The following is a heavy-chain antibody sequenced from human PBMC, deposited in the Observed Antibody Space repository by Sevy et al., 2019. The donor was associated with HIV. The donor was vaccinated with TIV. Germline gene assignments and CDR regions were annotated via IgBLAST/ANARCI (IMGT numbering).Heavy chain of an antibody. Sequence: ASVKVSCKAFGYTFTDYYIHWVRQAPGQGPEWMGWFNPDSGYTNYAQKFLGRVTMSRDTSIRTAYMDRSRLGSDDTAVYYCAREAVGASSTHFDYWGQGTLVTVSS. CDR3: AREAVGASSTHFDY. D-gene: IGHD1-26*01. V-gene: IGHV1-2*02. J-gene: IGHJ4*02. CDR2: FNPDSGYT. CDR1: GYTFTDYY.